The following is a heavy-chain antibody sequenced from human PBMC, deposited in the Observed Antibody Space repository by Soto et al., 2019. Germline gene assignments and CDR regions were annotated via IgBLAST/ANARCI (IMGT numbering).Heavy chain of an antibody. CDR2: INSDGSST. J-gene: IGHJ3*02. V-gene: IGHV3-74*01. D-gene: IGHD3-16*01. CDR1: GFTFSSYW. Sequence: EVQLVESGGGLVQPGGSLRLSCAASGFTFSSYWMHWVRQAPGKGLVWVSRINSDGSSTSYADSVKGRFTISRDNAKNTLYLQMNSLRAEDTAVYYCARMAPYDYIWRMPATFDIWGQGTMVTVSS. CDR3: ARMAPYDYIWRMPATFDI.